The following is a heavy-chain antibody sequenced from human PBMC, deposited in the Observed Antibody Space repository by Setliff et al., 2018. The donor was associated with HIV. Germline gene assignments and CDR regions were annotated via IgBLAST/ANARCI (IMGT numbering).Heavy chain of an antibody. J-gene: IGHJ4*02. Sequence: AGGSLRLSCAASGFSFSSYGMHWVRQAPGKGLEWVAVMSGDANSQYYADSVRGRFTISRDNSKNTVYLQMNSLTTEDTAVYYCARDRNSGNGCYSSADHWGLGTLVTVSS. CDR2: MSGDANSQ. D-gene: IGHD2-21*01. V-gene: IGHV3-30*19. CDR3: ARDRNSGNGCYSSADH. CDR1: GFSFSSYG.